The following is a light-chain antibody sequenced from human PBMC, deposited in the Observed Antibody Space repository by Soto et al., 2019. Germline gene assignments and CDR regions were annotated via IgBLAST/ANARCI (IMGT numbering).Light chain of an antibody. CDR2: EVS. J-gene: IGLJ1*01. V-gene: IGLV2-8*01. CDR3: SSYAGSNNFDV. Sequence: QSALTQPPSASGSPGQLVTISCTGTSSDVGGYNYVSWYQQHPGKAPKLMIYEVSKRPSGVPDRFSGSKSGNTASLTVSGLQAEDEADYYCSSYAGSNNFDVFGTGTKLTVL. CDR1: SSDVGGYNY.